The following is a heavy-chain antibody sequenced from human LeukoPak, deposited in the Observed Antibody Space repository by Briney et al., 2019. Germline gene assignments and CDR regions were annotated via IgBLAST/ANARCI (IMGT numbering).Heavy chain of an antibody. CDR2: ISGSGGST. D-gene: IGHD2-21*01. CDR3: ARSVHIGYHDY. J-gene: IGHJ4*02. V-gene: IGHV3-23*01. Sequence: GGSLRLSCAASGFTFSSYAMSWVRQAPGKGLEWVSAISGSGGSTYYADSVKGRFTISRDNSKNTLYLQMNSLRPEDTAVYFCARSVHIGYHDYWGQGTLVTVSS. CDR1: GFTFSSYA.